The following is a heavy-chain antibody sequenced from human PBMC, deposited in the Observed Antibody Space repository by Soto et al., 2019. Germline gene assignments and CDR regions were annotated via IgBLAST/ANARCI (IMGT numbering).Heavy chain of an antibody. D-gene: IGHD2-21*02. V-gene: IGHV3-9*01. CDR2: IDCNSGTI. Sequence: EMQLVESGGGVVQPGRSLRLSCAVSGFTFENFALHWGRQAPGKGLEWVSGIDCNSGTIAYAGSVKGRFTISRDNAERSLYLHLNGLRPEDTAFYYCAKAPKVVTHWFDPGGQGTLVTVSS. CDR3: AKAPKVVTHWFDP. J-gene: IGHJ5*02. CDR1: GFTFENFA.